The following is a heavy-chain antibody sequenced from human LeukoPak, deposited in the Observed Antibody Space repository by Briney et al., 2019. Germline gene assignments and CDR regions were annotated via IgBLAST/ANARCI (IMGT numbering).Heavy chain of an antibody. CDR3: ARTGLAYYEYVWGSYRPNAFDY. Sequence: SETLSLTCTVSGGSISSSSYYWGWIRQPPGKGLEWIGSIYYSGSTYYNPSLKSRVTISVDTSKNQFSLKLSSVTAADTAVYYCARTGLAYYEYVWGSYRPNAFDYWGQGTLVTVSS. CDR2: IYYSGST. D-gene: IGHD3-16*02. CDR1: GGSISSSSYY. V-gene: IGHV4-39*01. J-gene: IGHJ4*02.